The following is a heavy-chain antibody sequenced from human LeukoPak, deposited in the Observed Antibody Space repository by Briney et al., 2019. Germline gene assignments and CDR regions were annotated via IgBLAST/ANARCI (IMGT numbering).Heavy chain of an antibody. CDR3: VRGRLLRSTNYFEY. D-gene: IGHD2-21*02. CDR1: GFTVNNYE. V-gene: IGHV3-48*03. Sequence: GGSLRLSCAASGFTVNNYEMHWVRLAPGKGLEWISYINEGATTINYADSVWGRFTISRDNAQNSVHLQMNSLRDEDTAVYYCVRGRLLRSTNYFEYWGQGALVTVSS. CDR2: INEGATTI. J-gene: IGHJ4*02.